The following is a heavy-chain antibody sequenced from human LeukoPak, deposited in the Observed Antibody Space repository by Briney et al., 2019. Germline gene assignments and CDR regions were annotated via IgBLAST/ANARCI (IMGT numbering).Heavy chain of an antibody. CDR3: ARDRGYLSFDY. CDR1: GFTFSSYA. V-gene: IGHV3-23*01. Sequence: SGGSLRLSCAASGFTFSSYAMSWVRQAPGKGLEWVSGISGSGGSTYYADSVKGRFTISRDNSKNTLYLQMNSLRAEDTAVYYCARDRGYLSFDYWGQGTLVTVSS. CDR2: ISGSGGST. J-gene: IGHJ4*02. D-gene: IGHD3-10*01.